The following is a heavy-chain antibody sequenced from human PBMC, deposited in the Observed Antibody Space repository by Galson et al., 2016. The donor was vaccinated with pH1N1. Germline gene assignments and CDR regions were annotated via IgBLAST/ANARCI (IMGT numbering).Heavy chain of an antibody. CDR1: GDIFRNNA. J-gene: IGHJ4*02. Sequence: SVKVSCKASGDIFRNNAVSWVRQAPGQGLEWMGRIAPDSGATSYAQKFQGRVTMTRDTSINRVYMELSRLRSDDTAIYYCARVLRTVVFDFWGQGTLVTVSS. CDR2: IAPDSGAT. V-gene: IGHV1-2*02. D-gene: IGHD2-15*01. CDR3: ARVLRTVVFDF.